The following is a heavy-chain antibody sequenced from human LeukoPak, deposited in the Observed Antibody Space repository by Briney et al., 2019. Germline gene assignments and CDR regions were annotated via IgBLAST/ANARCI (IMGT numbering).Heavy chain of an antibody. CDR3: ARGLRFLEWLAYYYMDV. CDR2: IIPILGIA. D-gene: IGHD3-3*01. J-gene: IGHJ6*03. CDR1: GGTFSSYT. Sequence: ASVKVSCKASGGTFSSYTISWVRRAPGQGLEWMGRIIPILGIANYAQKFQGRVTITADKSTSTAYTELSSLRSEDTAVYYCARGLRFLEWLAYYYMDVWGKGTTVTVSS. V-gene: IGHV1-69*02.